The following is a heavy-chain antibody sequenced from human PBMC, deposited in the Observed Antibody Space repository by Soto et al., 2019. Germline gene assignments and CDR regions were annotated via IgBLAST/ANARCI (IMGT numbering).Heavy chain of an antibody. V-gene: IGHV4-4*07. J-gene: IGHJ5*02. CDR3: ARDDYKDGGNNWFDP. D-gene: IGHD3-16*01. Sequence: SETLSLTCTVSGGSITNYYWSWIRQPAGKGLEWIGRIYTKERTNYNLSFRNRVTMSVDTSKNQFSLKLDAVTAADTAVYYCARDDYKDGGNNWFDPWRQGTLVTVSS. CDR1: GGSITNYY. CDR2: IYTKERT.